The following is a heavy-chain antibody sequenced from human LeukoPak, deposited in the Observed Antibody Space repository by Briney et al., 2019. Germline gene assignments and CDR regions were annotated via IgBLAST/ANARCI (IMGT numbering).Heavy chain of an antibody. CDR2: MNPNSGNT. Sequence: GASVKVSCKASGYTFTSYDINWVRQATGQGLEWMGWMNPNSGNTGYAQKFQGRVTMTRNTSISTAYMGLSSLRSEDTAVYYCAWWGAVAGVRGDYWGQGTLVTVSS. CDR3: AWWGAVAGVRGDY. CDR1: GYTFTSYD. V-gene: IGHV1-8*01. J-gene: IGHJ4*02. D-gene: IGHD6-19*01.